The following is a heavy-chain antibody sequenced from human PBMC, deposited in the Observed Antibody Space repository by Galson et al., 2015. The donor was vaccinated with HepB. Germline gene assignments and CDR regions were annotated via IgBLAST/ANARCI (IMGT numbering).Heavy chain of an antibody. CDR2: ISVYSGNT. CDR1: GCTFTSYA. Sequence: SVKVSCKVSGCTFTSYAIGWVRQAPGQGLEWMGWISVYSGNTDSAQKLRDRVTMTADTFTGTAYMELRSLRSDDTAVYYCARGGDYDLLTGYLYFDFWGQGSLVTVSS. V-gene: IGHV1-18*04. D-gene: IGHD3-9*01. CDR3: ARGGDYDLLTGYLYFDF. J-gene: IGHJ4*02.